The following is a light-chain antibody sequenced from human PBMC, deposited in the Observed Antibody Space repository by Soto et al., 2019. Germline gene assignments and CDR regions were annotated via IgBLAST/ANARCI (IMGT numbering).Light chain of an antibody. V-gene: IGLV2-14*01. J-gene: IGLJ2*01. CDR2: DVS. CDR3: SSYTTSGSLV. CDR1: SSDVGGYNY. Sequence: QSALTQPASVSGSPGQSITISCTGTSSDVGGYNYVSWYQQHPGKAPNLMIYDVSNRPSGVSNRFSGSKSGNTASLPISGLQAEDEADYYGSSYTTSGSLVFGGGTKLTVL.